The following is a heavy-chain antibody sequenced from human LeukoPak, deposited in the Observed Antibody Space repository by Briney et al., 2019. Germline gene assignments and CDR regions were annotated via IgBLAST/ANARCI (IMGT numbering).Heavy chain of an antibody. CDR2: INHSGST. CDR3: ARVETYYYDSSGSWVAFDI. J-gene: IGHJ3*02. V-gene: IGHV4-34*01. Sequence: PSETLSLTCAVYGGSFSDYYWSWVRQPPGKGLEWIGEINHSGSTNYNPSLKSRVTISVDTSKNQFSLKLSSVTAADTAVYYCARVETYYYDSSGSWVAFDIWGQGTMVTVSS. CDR1: GGSFSDYY. D-gene: IGHD3-22*01.